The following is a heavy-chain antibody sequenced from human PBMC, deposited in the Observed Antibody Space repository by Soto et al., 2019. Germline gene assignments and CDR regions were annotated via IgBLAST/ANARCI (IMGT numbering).Heavy chain of an antibody. CDR1: GFTFSGSV. CDR2: IRSKANSFAT. V-gene: IGHV3-73*01. CDR3: TRQHYAALDAFDI. J-gene: IGHJ3*02. Sequence: PGVSLRLSCAASGFTFSGSVMHWVRQASGKGLEWVGRIRSKANSFATSYGASVEGRFTISRDDSKNTTFLQMNSLKTEDTALYYCTRQHYAALDAFDIWGLGTMVTVSS. D-gene: IGHD3-16*01.